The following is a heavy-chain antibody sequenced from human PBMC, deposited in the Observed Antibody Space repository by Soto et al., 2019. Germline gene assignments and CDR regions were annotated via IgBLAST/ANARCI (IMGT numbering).Heavy chain of an antibody. CDR2: IKQEGSDK. J-gene: IGHJ5*02. CDR1: GFIFSDYW. V-gene: IGHV3-7*04. D-gene: IGHD6-19*01. Sequence: PGGSLRLSCEASGFIFSDYWMSWVRQAPGKGLEWVANIKQEGSDKYYVDSVKGRFSISRDNAKNSLYLQMNSLRVEDTAVYYCARDRYSSGWYWFDPWGQGTLVTVSS. CDR3: ARDRYSSGWYWFDP.